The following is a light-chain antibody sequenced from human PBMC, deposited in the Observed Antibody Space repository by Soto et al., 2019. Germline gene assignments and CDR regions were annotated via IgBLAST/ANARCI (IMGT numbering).Light chain of an antibody. J-gene: IGKJ1*01. V-gene: IGKV1-5*01. CDR1: QTISNW. Sequence: LPMTQSPSTLSANVEDRVAIPCGASQTISNWLAWYQVKPGKAPKLLMHDASSLESGVPSRFSGSGSGTEFTLTISGLQPDDFATYYCQRYNSFSWPFAQGAKV. CDR2: DAS. CDR3: QRYNSFSWP.